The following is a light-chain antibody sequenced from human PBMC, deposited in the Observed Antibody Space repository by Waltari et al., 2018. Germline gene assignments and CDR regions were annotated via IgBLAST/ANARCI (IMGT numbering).Light chain of an antibody. Sequence: QSVLTQPPSASETPGQRVILSSSGSSPNPGSNYLYWYQPPGTAPKLLIYRNNQRPSGVPDRFSASKSGTSASLAISGLRSEDEAVYYCASWDDSHYVFGTGTQVTVL. CDR1: SPNPGSNY. V-gene: IGLV1-47*01. J-gene: IGLJ1*01. CDR3: ASWDDSHYV. CDR2: RNN.